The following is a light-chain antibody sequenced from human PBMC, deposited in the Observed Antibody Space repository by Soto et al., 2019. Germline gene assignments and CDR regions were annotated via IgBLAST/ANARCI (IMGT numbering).Light chain of an antibody. CDR3: QHYVNWPLT. J-gene: IGKJ4*01. V-gene: IGKV3-15*01. CDR2: DTS. CDR1: RGIGST. Sequence: EVVMTQSPATLSVSPGERATLSCRASRGIGSTLAWYQQKPGQTPRLLIYDTSTRATGVPARFIGSASGTEFTLTITSLQSEDFAVYYCQHYVNWPLTFGGGTK.